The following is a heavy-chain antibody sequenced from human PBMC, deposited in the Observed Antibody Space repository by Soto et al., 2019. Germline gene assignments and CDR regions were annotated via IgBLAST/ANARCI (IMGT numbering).Heavy chain of an antibody. CDR3: ARDSITMVRGVIIYYYGMDV. V-gene: IGHV3-48*02. Sequence: PGGSLRLSCAASGFTFSSYIMNWVRQAPGKGLEWVSYISSSSSTIYYADSVKGRFTISRDNAKNSLYLQMNSLRDEDTAVYYCARDSITMVRGVIIYYYGMDVWGQGTTVTVSS. CDR2: ISSSSSTI. J-gene: IGHJ6*02. CDR1: GFTFSSYI. D-gene: IGHD3-10*01.